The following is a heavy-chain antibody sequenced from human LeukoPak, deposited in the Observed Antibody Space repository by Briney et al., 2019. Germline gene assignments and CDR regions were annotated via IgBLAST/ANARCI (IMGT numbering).Heavy chain of an antibody. D-gene: IGHD6-19*01. Sequence: GGSLRLSCAASGFTFSSYAMSWVRQAPGKGLEWVSYISVNTKYYGDSVKGRFTISRDNAKNSLYLHMDSLRAEDTAVYYCARGAYSSGWAYFDHWGQGTLVTVSS. CDR1: GFTFSSYA. J-gene: IGHJ4*02. CDR3: ARGAYSSGWAYFDH. V-gene: IGHV3-48*04. CDR2: ISVNTK.